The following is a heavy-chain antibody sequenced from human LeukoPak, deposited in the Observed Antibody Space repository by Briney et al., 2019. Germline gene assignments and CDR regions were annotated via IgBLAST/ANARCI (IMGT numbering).Heavy chain of an antibody. Sequence: KPSETLSLTCTVSGGSISSYYWSWIRQPPGKGLEWIGYIYYSGSTNYNPSLKSRVTISVDTSKNQFSLKLSSVTAADTAVYYCARDYWNALDYWGQGTLVTVSS. J-gene: IGHJ4*02. D-gene: IGHD1-1*01. CDR2: IYYSGST. CDR3: ARDYWNALDY. V-gene: IGHV4-59*01. CDR1: GGSISSYY.